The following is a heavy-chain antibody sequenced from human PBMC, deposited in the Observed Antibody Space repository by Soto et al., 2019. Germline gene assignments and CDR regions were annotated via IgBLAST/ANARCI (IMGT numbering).Heavy chain of an antibody. CDR1: GGSISSSSYY. CDR2: IYYSGST. V-gene: IGHV4-39*01. J-gene: IGHJ4*02. Sequence: QLQLQESGPGLVKPSETLSLTCTVSGGSISSSSYYWGWISQPPGKGLEWIGSIYYSGSTYYNPSLKSRVTISVDTSKNQFSLKLSSVTAADTAVYYCAMTDCSGGSCYSRAFDYWGQGTLVTVSS. CDR3: AMTDCSGGSCYSRAFDY. D-gene: IGHD2-15*01.